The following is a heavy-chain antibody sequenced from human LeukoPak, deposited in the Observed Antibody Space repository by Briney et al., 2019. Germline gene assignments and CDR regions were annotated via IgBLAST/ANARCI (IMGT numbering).Heavy chain of an antibody. Sequence: PRGSLRLSCAASGFTFGGLTMAWVRQTPGKGLEWLSGILADRDAGKKYYADSVKGRFTIYRDNSKNTLYLEMNNMRADDTAVYFCAKDLNYGDGRWEFDTWGQGTLVTV. D-gene: IGHD4-17*01. V-gene: IGHV3-23*01. CDR1: GFTFGGLT. CDR3: AKDLNYGDGRWEFDT. CDR2: ILADRDAGKK. J-gene: IGHJ5*02.